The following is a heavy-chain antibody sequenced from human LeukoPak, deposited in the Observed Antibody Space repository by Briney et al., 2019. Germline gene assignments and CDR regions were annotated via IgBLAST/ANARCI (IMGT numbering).Heavy chain of an antibody. CDR2: IWYDGSNK. D-gene: IGHD3-3*01. CDR3: ARDTSATYYDFWSGYYEGETQGMDV. V-gene: IGHV3-33*01. CDR1: GFTFSSYG. Sequence: GGSLRLSCAASGFTFSSYGMHWVRQAPGKGLGWVAVIWYDGSNKYYADSVKGRFTISRDNSKNTLYLQMNSLRAEDTAVYYCARDTSATYYDFWSGYYEGETQGMDVWGQGTTVTVSS. J-gene: IGHJ6*02.